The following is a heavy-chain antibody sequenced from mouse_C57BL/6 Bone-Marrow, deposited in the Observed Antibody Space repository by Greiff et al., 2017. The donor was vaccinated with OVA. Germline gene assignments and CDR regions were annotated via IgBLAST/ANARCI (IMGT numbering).Heavy chain of an antibody. CDR2: IYPRSGNT. D-gene: IGHD4-1*01. CDR1: GYTFTSYG. Sequence: QVHVKQSGAELARPGASVKLSCKASGYTFTSYGISWVKQRTGQGLEWIGEIYPRSGNTYYNEKFKGKATLTADKSSSTAYMELRSLTSEDSAVYFCAGTFWFAYWGQGTLVTVSA. V-gene: IGHV1-81*01. J-gene: IGHJ3*01. CDR3: AGTFWFAY.